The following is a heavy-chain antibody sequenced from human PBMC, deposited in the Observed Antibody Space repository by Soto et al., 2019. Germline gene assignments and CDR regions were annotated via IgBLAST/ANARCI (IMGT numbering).Heavy chain of an antibody. V-gene: IGHV4-34*01. CDR3: ARVNHYDILTGYYSDYYYYGMDV. Sequence: PSETLSLTCAVYGGSFSGYYWSWIRQPPGKGLEWIGEINHSGSTNYNPSLKSRVTISVDTSKNQFSLKLSSVTAADTAVYYCARVNHYDILTGYYSDYYYYGMDVWGQGTTVT. CDR1: GGSFSGYY. J-gene: IGHJ6*02. D-gene: IGHD3-9*01. CDR2: INHSGST.